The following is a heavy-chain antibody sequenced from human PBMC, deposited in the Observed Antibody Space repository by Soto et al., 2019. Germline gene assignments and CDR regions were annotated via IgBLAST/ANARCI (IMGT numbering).Heavy chain of an antibody. Sequence: QVQLVQSGAEVKKPGASVKVSCKASGYTFKSYGISWVRQAPGQGLEWVGWISSSNGNTNYARGLQGRVTMTTDTSTDTAYMELKSLTSDDTAVYYCTRDTVHESKGGSRFDPWGQGTVVTVSS. V-gene: IGHV1-18*01. D-gene: IGHD1-1*01. CDR3: TRDTVHESKGGSRFDP. CDR1: GYTFKSYG. CDR2: ISSSNGNT. J-gene: IGHJ5*02.